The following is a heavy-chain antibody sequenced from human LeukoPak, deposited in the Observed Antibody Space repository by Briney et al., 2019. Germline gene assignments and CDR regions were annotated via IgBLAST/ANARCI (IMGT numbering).Heavy chain of an antibody. J-gene: IGHJ5*02. D-gene: IGHD3-22*01. CDR2: ISSSSSYI. Sequence: GGSLRLSCAASGFTFSSYGMNWVRQAPGKGLEWVSSISSSSSYIYYADSVKGRFTISRDNAKNSLYLQMNSLRAEDTAVYYCARSLALVPYYYEPWGQGTLVTVSS. CDR1: GFTFSSYG. CDR3: ARSLALVPYYYEP. V-gene: IGHV3-21*01.